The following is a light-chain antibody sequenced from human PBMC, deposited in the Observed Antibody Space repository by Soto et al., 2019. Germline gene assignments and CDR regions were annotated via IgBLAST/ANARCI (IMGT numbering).Light chain of an antibody. CDR1: SSNIGAGYD. CDR3: QSYDSSWV. J-gene: IGLJ3*02. Sequence: QSVLTQPPSVSGAPGQRVTISCTGSSSNIGAGYDVHWYQQLPGTAPKLLIYGNSNRPSGVPDRFSGSKSGTSVSLAITGLQAEDEADYYCQSYDSSWVFGGGTKLTVL. V-gene: IGLV1-40*01. CDR2: GNS.